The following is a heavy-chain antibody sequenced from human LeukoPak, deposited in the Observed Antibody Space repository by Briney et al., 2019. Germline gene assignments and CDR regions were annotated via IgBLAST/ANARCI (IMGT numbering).Heavy chain of an antibody. D-gene: IGHD6-13*01. CDR3: TTDLAGAAAGYYYYYMDV. CDR2: IKSKTDGGTT. J-gene: IGHJ6*03. V-gene: IGHV3-15*01. CDR1: GFTFSNAW. Sequence: GGSLRLSCAASGFTFSNAWMSWVRQAPGKGLEWVGRIKSKTDGGTTDYAAPVKGRFTISRDDSKNTLYLQMNSLKTEDTAVYYCTTDLAGAAAGYYYYYMDVWGKGTPVTVSS.